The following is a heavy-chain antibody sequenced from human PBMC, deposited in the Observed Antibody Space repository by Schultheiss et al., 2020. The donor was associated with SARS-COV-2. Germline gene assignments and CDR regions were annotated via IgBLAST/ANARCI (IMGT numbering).Heavy chain of an antibody. V-gene: IGHV3-48*03. J-gene: IGHJ4*02. D-gene: IGHD6-13*01. Sequence: GGSLRLSCAASGFTFSTDEMNWVRQAPGKGLEWVSYISPSGHYIFYADSVKGRFTISRDNSKNTLYLQMNSLRAEDTAVYYCAKDLSVIAAAGTGLDYWGQGTLVTVSS. CDR3: AKDLSVIAAAGTGLDY. CDR2: ISPSGHYI. CDR1: GFTFSTDE.